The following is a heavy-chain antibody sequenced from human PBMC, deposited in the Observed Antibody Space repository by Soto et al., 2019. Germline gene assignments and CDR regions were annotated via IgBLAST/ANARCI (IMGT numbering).Heavy chain of an antibody. CDR2: IYYSGST. D-gene: IGHD4-4*01. CDR1: GGSISSGGYY. Sequence: PSETLSLTCTVSGGSISSGGYYWSWIRQHPGKGLEWIGYIYYSGSTYYNPSLKSRVTISVDTSKNQFSLKLSSVTAADTAVYYRTRALYTSFDYWGQGTLVTVSS. CDR3: TRALYTSFDY. J-gene: IGHJ4*02. V-gene: IGHV4-31*03.